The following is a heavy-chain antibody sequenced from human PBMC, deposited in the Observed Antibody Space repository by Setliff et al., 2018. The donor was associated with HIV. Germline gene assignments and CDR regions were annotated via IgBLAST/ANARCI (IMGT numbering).Heavy chain of an antibody. CDR1: GGTFGRYA. CDR2: IIPIVGQT. CDR3: ARAYRPRALDI. V-gene: IGHV1-69*10. D-gene: IGHD1-26*01. J-gene: IGHJ3*02. Sequence: SVKVSCKASGGTFGRYAIHWVRQAPGQGLEWMGGIIPIVGQTNYAQKFQGRFTITADTSTNTAFMELTSLTSEDTAFYYCARAYRPRALDIWGQGTMVTVSS.